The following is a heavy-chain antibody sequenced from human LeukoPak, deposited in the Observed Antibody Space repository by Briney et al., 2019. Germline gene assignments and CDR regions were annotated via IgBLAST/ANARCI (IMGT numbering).Heavy chain of an antibody. V-gene: IGHV4-34*01. Sequence: SETLSLTCAVYGGSFGGYYWSWIRQPPGKGLEWIGEINHSGSTNYNPSLKSRVTISVDTSKNQFSLKLSSVTAADTAVYYCARGIALNDSSGYWREDTYYFDYWGQGTLVTVSS. D-gene: IGHD3-22*01. CDR2: INHSGST. J-gene: IGHJ4*02. CDR3: ARGIALNDSSGYWREDTYYFDY. CDR1: GGSFGGYY.